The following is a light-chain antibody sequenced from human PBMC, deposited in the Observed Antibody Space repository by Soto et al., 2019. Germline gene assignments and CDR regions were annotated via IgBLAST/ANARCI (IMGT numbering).Light chain of an antibody. CDR3: QQSYNGPFT. CDR2: SAS. V-gene: IGKV1-39*01. J-gene: IGKJ3*01. Sequence: DLQMTQSPSSLSASVGDRVTVTCRASQSISRYLSWFQQRPGKAPKLLIYSASNLQTGVPSRFSGSGSGTDFTLTISSLQPEDFATYYCQQSYNGPFTFGPGTTVDL. CDR1: QSISRY.